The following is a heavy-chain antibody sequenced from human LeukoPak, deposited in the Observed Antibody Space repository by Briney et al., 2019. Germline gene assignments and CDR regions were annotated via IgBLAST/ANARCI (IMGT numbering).Heavy chain of an antibody. J-gene: IGHJ4*02. CDR1: GLTLRSFA. CDR2: IGGDGGST. CDR3: AAMTTAAANAFFY. Sequence: GGSLRLSCEVSGLTLRSFAMSWVRQPAGKGLEWVSAIGGDGGSTEYADSVKGRFTISRDNSKNTVYLQMNSLRAGDTALYYCAAMTTAAANAFFYWGRGTVATVSA. D-gene: IGHD2-2*01. V-gene: IGHV3-23*01.